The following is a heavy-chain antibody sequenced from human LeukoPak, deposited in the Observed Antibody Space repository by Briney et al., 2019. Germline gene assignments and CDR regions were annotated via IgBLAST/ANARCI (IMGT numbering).Heavy chain of an antibody. CDR1: GGSISSGAYY. CDR3: ARSLYSSSWYYFDY. V-gene: IGHV4-39*07. J-gene: IGHJ4*02. D-gene: IGHD6-13*01. CDR2: INHSGST. Sequence: SETLSLTCTVSGGSISSGAYYWSWIRQPPGKGLEWIGEINHSGSTNYNPSLKSRVTISVDTSKNQFSLKLSSVTAADTAVYYCARSLYSSSWYYFDYWGQGTLVTVSS.